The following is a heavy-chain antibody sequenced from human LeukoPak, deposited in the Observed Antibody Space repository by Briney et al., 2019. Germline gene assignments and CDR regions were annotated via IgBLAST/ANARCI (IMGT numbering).Heavy chain of an antibody. CDR2: IWHSGDT. CDR1: DGSISTSKW. D-gene: IGHD6-19*01. CDR3: ARGLRSSGWNMLDS. Sequence: SETLSLTCAVSDGSISTSKWWTWVRQAPGRGLEWIGEIWHSGDTNYNPSLQSRLTLSVDKSKSQFSLKLRSVTAADTAVYYCARGLRSSGWNMLDSWGRGVLATVSS. J-gene: IGHJ4*02. V-gene: IGHV4-4*02.